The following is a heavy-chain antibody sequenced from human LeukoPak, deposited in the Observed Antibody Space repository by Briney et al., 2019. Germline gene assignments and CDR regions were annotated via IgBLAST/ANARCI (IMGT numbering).Heavy chain of an antibody. V-gene: IGHV3-23*01. D-gene: IGHD3-10*01. J-gene: IGHJ4*02. Sequence: PGGSLRLSCAASGFTFSSYAMSWLRQAPGKGLVWVSVISGSGGSTFYADSVKGRFTISRDNSKNTLYLQMNSLRAEDTAVYYCAKDAYYGSGKRIDYWGQGTLVTVSS. CDR1: GFTFSSYA. CDR2: ISGSGGST. CDR3: AKDAYYGSGKRIDY.